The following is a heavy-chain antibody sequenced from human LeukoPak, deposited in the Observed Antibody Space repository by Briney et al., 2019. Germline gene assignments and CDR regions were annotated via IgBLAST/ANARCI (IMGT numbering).Heavy chain of an antibody. CDR1: GFTFSVFW. CDR2: INPDGSTT. CDR3: ARDMWGTSDY. Sequence: PGGSLRLSCAASGFTFSVFWMHWVRQAPGTGPVWVSRINPDGSTTNYADSVKGRFTISRDNAKNTLYLEVSSLRAEDTAEYYCARDMWGTSDYWGRGTLVTVSS. V-gene: IGHV3-74*01. D-gene: IGHD1-14*01. J-gene: IGHJ4*02.